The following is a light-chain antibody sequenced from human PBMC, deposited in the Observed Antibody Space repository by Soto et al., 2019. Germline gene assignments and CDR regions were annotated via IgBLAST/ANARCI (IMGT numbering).Light chain of an antibody. CDR3: QQYNNCPTWT. Sequence: EIVMTQSPATLSVSPGERATLSCRASQSVSSNLAWYQQKPGHAPSLLIYVASTSATGIPARFSGSVSGTEFTLTISILQSEDFSVYYCQQYNNCPTWTXGQGTKVDI. J-gene: IGKJ1*01. V-gene: IGKV3-15*01. CDR1: QSVSSN. CDR2: VAS.